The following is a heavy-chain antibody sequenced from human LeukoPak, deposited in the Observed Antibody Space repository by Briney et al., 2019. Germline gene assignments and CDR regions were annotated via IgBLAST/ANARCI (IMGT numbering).Heavy chain of an antibody. V-gene: IGHV4-31*03. CDR3: ARAGNTIFGVVIQRNWFDP. D-gene: IGHD3-3*01. CDR2: IYYSGST. CDR1: GGSISSGGYY. Sequence: SETLSLTCTVSGGSISSGGYYWSWIRQHPGKGLEWIGYIYYSGSTYYNPSLKSRVTISVDTSKNQFSLKLSSVTAADTAVYYCARAGNTIFGVVIQRNWFDPWGQGTLVTVSS. J-gene: IGHJ5*02.